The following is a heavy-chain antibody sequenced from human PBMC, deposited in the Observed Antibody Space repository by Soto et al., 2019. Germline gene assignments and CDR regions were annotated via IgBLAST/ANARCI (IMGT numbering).Heavy chain of an antibody. Sequence: QLQLQESGPGLVKPSETLSLTCTVSGGSISSSSYYWGWIRQPPGKRLEWIGSIYYRGSTYYNPSLKSRVTISVDTSKNQFSLKLSSVTAADTAVYYCAREGMGVFDIWGQGTMVTVSS. J-gene: IGHJ3*02. D-gene: IGHD3-10*01. CDR1: GGSISSSSYY. CDR2: IYYRGST. V-gene: IGHV4-39*02. CDR3: AREGMGVFDI.